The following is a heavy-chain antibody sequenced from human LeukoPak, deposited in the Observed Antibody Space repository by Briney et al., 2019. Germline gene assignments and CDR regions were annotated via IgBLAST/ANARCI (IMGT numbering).Heavy chain of an antibody. CDR3: ARYIYDATGY. D-gene: IGHD2-8*02. Sequence: GGSLRLSCAASGFSVTDSYFSWVRQTPGKGLEWVSLIYSGGITNYADSVRGRFTISRDIPGKTVYLQMNSLRAEDTAVYYCARYIYDATGYWGQGTLVTVSS. V-gene: IGHV3-66*01. CDR2: IYSGGIT. J-gene: IGHJ4*02. CDR1: GFSVTDSY.